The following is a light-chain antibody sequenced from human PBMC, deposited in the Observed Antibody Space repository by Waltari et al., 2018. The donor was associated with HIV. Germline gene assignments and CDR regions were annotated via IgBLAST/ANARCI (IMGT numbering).Light chain of an antibody. CDR3: GSYTSSSTWV. J-gene: IGLJ3*02. CDR1: SSDVGSYNR. CDR2: EVS. Sequence: QSALTQPPSVSGSPGQSVTISCTGTSSDVGSYNRLSWYQQPPGTAPKLMIYEVSNRPSGVPDRFSGSKSGNTASLTISGLQAEDEADYYCGSYTSSSTWVFGGGTKLTVL. V-gene: IGLV2-18*02.